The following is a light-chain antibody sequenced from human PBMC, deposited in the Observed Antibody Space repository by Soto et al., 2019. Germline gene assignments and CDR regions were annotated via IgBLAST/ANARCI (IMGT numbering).Light chain of an antibody. V-gene: IGLV2-23*02. Sequence: QSVLNQPASVSGAPGQALTISCTGTSSDVGSYNLVSWYQQHPGKAPKLMIYEVSKRPSGVSNRFSGSKSGNTASLTISGLQAEDEADYYCCSYAGSSTYVFGTGTKVTVL. CDR2: EVS. J-gene: IGLJ1*01. CDR1: SSDVGSYNL. CDR3: CSYAGSSTYV.